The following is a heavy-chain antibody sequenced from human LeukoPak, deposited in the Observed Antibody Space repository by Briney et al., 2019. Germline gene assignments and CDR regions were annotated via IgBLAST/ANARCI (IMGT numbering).Heavy chain of an antibody. J-gene: IGHJ5*01. V-gene: IGHV6-1*01. CDR3: ARLVGASWFDS. Sequence: SQTLSLTCAISGDSVSTNSATWTWLRQSPSRGLEWLGRTYYRSKWNNDHAVSMKSRITINPDTSKNQFSLQLNSVTPEDTAVYYCARLVGASWFDSWGQGTQVTVSS. CDR1: GDSVSTNSAT. D-gene: IGHD1-26*01. CDR2: TYYRSKWNN.